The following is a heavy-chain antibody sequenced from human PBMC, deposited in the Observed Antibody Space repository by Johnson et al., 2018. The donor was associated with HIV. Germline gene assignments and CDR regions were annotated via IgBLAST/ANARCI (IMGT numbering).Heavy chain of an antibody. CDR1: GFTFDDYA. CDR3: AKDTSGWDAFDI. Sequence: VEYGGGLVQPGRSLRLSCAASGFTFDDYAMHWVRQAPGKGLEWVSGISCNSGSIGYADSVKGRFTISRDNAKNSLYLQMNSLRAEDTALYYCAKDTSGWDAFDIWGQGTMVTVSS. V-gene: IGHV3-9*01. D-gene: IGHD6-19*01. J-gene: IGHJ3*02. CDR2: ISCNSGSI.